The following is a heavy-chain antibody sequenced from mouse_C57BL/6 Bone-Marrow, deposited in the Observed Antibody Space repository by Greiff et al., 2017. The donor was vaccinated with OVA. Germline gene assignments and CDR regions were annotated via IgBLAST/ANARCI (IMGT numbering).Heavy chain of an antibody. Sequence: EVQLVESGEGLVKPGGSLKLSCAASGFTFSSYAMSWVRQTPEKRLEWVAYISSGGDYIYYADTVKGRFTISRDNARNTLYLQMSSLKSEDTAMYYCTRDYYGSSSAWFAYWGQGTLVTVSA. J-gene: IGHJ3*01. CDR2: ISSGGDYI. V-gene: IGHV5-9-1*02. D-gene: IGHD1-1*01. CDR1: GFTFSSYA. CDR3: TRDYYGSSSAWFAY.